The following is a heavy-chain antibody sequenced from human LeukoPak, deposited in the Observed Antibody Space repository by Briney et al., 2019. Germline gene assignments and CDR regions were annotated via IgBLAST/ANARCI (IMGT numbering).Heavy chain of an antibody. CDR2: IIPILGIA. D-gene: IGHD6-13*01. V-gene: IGHV1-69*02. Sequence: SVKVSCKASGGTFSSYTISWVRQAPGQGLEWMGRIIPILGIANYAQKFQGRVTITADKSTSTAYMELSSLRPEDTAVYYCASPEYSSSWYWFDPWGQGTLVTVSS. CDR1: GGTFSSYT. J-gene: IGHJ5*02. CDR3: ASPEYSSSWYWFDP.